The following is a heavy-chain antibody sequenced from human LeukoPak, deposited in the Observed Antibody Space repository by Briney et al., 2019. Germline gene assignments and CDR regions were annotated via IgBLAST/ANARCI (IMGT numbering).Heavy chain of an antibody. CDR2: IHYHGST. V-gene: IGHV4-39*01. J-gene: IGHJ4*02. D-gene: IGHD3-22*01. CDR1: GGSISSSSYY. CDR3: ARFKGDGSGYYYDY. Sequence: MASETLSLTCTVSGGSISSSSYYWGWIRQPPGKGLEWIQSIHYHGSTYYNPSLKSRVTISVDTSKNQFSLKVSPVTAADTAVYYCARFKGDGSGYYYDYWGQGTLVTVSS.